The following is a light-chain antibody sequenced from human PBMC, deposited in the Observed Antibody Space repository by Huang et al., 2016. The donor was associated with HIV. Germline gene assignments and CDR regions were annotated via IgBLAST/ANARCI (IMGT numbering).Light chain of an antibody. J-gene: IGKJ5*01. CDR3: QQLHTYPIT. Sequence: QLTQSPSSLSASVGDTVIISCRASQDIGTSLAWYQQRTGRAPKLLISAASTLQTGVPSRFSGDSAGTYFTLFITNLQPEDFATYYCQQLHTYPITFGQGKRLDMK. V-gene: IGKV1-9*01. CDR2: AAS. CDR1: QDIGTS.